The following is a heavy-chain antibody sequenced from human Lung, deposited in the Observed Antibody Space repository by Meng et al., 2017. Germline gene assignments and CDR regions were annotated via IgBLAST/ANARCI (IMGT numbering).Heavy chain of an antibody. J-gene: IGHJ4*02. CDR1: GFTFSSYA. CDR2: ISGSGGST. D-gene: IGHD3-22*01. V-gene: IGHV3-23*01. CDR3: AAHDSSGYYYVY. Sequence: GESLKISCAASGFTFSSYAMSWVRQAPGKGLEWVSVISGSGGSTYYADSVKGRFTISRDNSKNRLYPQMNYLRAEDTAVYYCAAHDSSGYYYVYWGQGTLVTVSS.